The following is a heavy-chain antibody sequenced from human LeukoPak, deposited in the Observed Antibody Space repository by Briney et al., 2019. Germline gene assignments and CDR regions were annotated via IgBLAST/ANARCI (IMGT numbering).Heavy chain of an antibody. V-gene: IGHV3-15*01. Sequence: KTGGSLRLSCTTSGLTFRNAWMSWVRQAPGKGLEWVGRIKSKADGGTTDYAAPVKGRFTISRDDSKNTVYLQMNSLKIEDTAVYYCAHFGSAEYFQDWGQGTLVTVSS. CDR3: AHFGSAEYFQD. CDR1: GLTFRNAW. J-gene: IGHJ1*01. D-gene: IGHD3-10*01. CDR2: IKSKADGGTT.